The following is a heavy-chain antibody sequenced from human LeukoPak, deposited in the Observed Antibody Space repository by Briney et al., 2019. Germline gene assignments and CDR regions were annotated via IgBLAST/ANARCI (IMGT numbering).Heavy chain of an antibody. Sequence: ASVKVSCKASGYTFTGYYMHWVRQAPGQGLEWMGWINPNSGGTNYAQKFQGRVTMTRDTSISTAYMELSRLRPDDTAVYYCARDFGGPQYYYDSSGYPSYWGQGTLVTVSS. CDR3: ARDFGGPQYYYDSSGYPSY. CDR2: INPNSGGT. CDR1: GYTFTGYY. D-gene: IGHD3-22*01. V-gene: IGHV1-2*02. J-gene: IGHJ4*02.